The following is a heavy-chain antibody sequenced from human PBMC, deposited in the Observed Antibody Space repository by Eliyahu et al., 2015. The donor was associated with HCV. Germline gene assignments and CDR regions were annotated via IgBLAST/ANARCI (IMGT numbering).Heavy chain of an antibody. J-gene: IGHJ4*02. Sequence: EVQLVESGGGLVQPGGSLRLSCAASGFTFSTYWMHWVRQAPGKGLVWVSRLKGDGSDSFYADSVKGRFTISRDNVKNTLYLQMNSLRAEDTAVYYCATGEGDYGDPFDYWGQGTLVTVSS. CDR2: LKGDGSDS. CDR3: ATGEGDYGDPFDY. D-gene: IGHD4-17*01. V-gene: IGHV3-74*01. CDR1: GFTFSTYW.